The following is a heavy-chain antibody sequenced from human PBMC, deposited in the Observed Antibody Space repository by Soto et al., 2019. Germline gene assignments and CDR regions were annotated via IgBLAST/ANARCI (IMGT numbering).Heavy chain of an antibody. V-gene: IGHV3-74*01. J-gene: IGHJ2*01. D-gene: IGHD1-26*01. CDR2: INSDGSST. CDR1: GFTFSSYW. CDR3: ARGGSLNWYFDL. Sequence: EVQLVESGGGLVQPGGSLRLCCAASGFTFSSYWMHWVRQAPGKGLVWVSRINSDGSSTSYADSVKGRFTISRDNVKITLYLQTTSPSAEDTAVYYCARGGSLNWYFDLWGRGTLVTVSS.